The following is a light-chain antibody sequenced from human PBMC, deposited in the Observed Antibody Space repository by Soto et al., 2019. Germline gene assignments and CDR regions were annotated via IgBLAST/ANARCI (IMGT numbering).Light chain of an antibody. CDR2: KAS. CDR1: QSISSW. J-gene: IGKJ2*01. CDR3: QQYSSYSSYT. Sequence: DIQMTQSPSTLSASVGDRVTITCRASQSISSWLAWYLQKPGKAPQLLIYKASNLQDGVPSRFSGSGSGTVFTLTIISLQPDDFATYYCQQYSSYSSYTFGQGTKLETK. V-gene: IGKV1-5*03.